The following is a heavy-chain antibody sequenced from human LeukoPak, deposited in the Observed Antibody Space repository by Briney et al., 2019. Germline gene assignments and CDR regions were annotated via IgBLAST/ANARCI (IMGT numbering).Heavy chain of an antibody. J-gene: IGHJ4*02. Sequence: GGSLRPSCAASGFTVSSNYMSWVRQAPGKGLEWVSVIYSGGSTYYADSVKGRFTISRDNSKNTLYLQMNSLRAEDTAVYYCAAFTYYYDSSGYYRYWGQGTLVTVSS. CDR1: GFTVSSNY. CDR2: IYSGGST. D-gene: IGHD3-22*01. V-gene: IGHV3-66*01. CDR3: AAFTYYYDSSGYYRY.